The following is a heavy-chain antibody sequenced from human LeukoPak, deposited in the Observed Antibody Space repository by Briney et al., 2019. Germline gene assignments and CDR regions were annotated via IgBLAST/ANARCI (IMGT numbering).Heavy chain of an antibody. CDR2: TRNKANSYTT. CDR3: ARGHYGDYSFDY. Sequence: GGSLRLSCAASGFTFSDHYMDWVRQAPGKGLEWVGRTRNKANSYTTEYAASVKGRFTISRDDSKNSLYLQMNSLKTEDTAVYYCARGHYGDYSFDYWGQGTLVTVSP. D-gene: IGHD4-17*01. V-gene: IGHV3-72*01. CDR1: GFTFSDHY. J-gene: IGHJ4*02.